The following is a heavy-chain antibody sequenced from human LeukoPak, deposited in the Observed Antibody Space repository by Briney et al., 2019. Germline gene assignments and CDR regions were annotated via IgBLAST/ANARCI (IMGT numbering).Heavy chain of an antibody. Sequence: PGGSPRLSCAASGFTFSSYEMNWVRQAPGKGLEWVSYISSSGSTIYYADSVKGRFTISRDNAKNSLYLQMNSLRAEDTAVYYCARGLFWAQLRSSGYYKAGSYFDYWGQGTLVTVSS. J-gene: IGHJ4*02. CDR3: ARGLFWAQLRSSGYYKAGSYFDY. CDR2: ISSSGSTI. D-gene: IGHD3-22*01. CDR1: GFTFSSYE. V-gene: IGHV3-48*03.